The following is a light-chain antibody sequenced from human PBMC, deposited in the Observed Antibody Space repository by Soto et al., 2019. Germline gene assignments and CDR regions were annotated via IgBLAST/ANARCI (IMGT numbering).Light chain of an antibody. CDR3: QHYNSYSEA. Sequence: DIQMTQSPSTLSGSVGDRVTITCRASQTISSWLAWYQQKPGKAPKLLIYKASTLKSVVPSRFSGSGSGTEFTLTISSLQPDDVATYYCQHYNSYSEAFGQGTKVERK. V-gene: IGKV1-5*03. CDR2: KAS. J-gene: IGKJ1*01. CDR1: QTISSW.